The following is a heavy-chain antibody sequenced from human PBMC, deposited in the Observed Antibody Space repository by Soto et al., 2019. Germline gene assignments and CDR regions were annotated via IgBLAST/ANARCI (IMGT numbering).Heavy chain of an antibody. CDR1: GDTITSFC. CDR2: VHYSGST. D-gene: IGHD2-2*01. Sequence: SGTLSLTCGVSGDTITSFCWSWVRQPPGKGLEWIGYVHYSGSTNYNPTLKSRLTMSVATYKNHFSLRLDSVAAADTAVYYCARVNQLAPKRNAFDIWGQGTMVTVSS. V-gene: IGHV4-59*01. CDR3: ARVNQLAPKRNAFDI. J-gene: IGHJ3*02.